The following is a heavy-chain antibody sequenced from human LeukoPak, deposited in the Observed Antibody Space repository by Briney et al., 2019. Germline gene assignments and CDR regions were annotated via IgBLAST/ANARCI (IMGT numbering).Heavy chain of an antibody. D-gene: IGHD3-22*01. CDR1: GFTFSGYA. V-gene: IGHV3-23*01. Sequence: GGSLRLSCAASGFTFSGYAMTWVRQAPGKGLEWVSSITGSGVYTYYIDSVKGRFTISRDNSKNILYLQMNSLRGEDTALYYCAKDGLYYDGSAHVYYFDYWGQGTLVAVSS. CDR3: AKDGLYYDGSAHVYYFDY. J-gene: IGHJ4*02. CDR2: ITGSGVYT.